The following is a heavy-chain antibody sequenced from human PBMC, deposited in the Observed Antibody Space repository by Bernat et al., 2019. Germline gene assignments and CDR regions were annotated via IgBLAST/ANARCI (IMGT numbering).Heavy chain of an antibody. CDR3: VKGWNGDY. V-gene: IGHV3-64D*06. Sequence: EVQLVASGGGLIQPGGSVRLSCSASGFSFSGYAMHWARQAPGKGLEYVSAINNNGGGTKYADSVKGRFTISRDNSRNTLYLQMSSLRTEDTAVYYCVKGWNGDYFAQGTLVTVSS. CDR2: INNNGGGT. D-gene: IGHD1-1*01. CDR1: GFSFSGYA. J-gene: IGHJ4*02.